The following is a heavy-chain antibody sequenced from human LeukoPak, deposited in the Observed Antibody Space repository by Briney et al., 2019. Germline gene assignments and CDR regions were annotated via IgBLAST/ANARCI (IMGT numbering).Heavy chain of an antibody. CDR2: FDPEDGET. V-gene: IGHV1-24*01. D-gene: IGHD4/OR15-4a*01. CDR3: ARDSNPHDGVYYFDAFDL. J-gene: IGHJ3*01. CDR1: GYTLTELS. Sequence: ASVKVSCKVSGYTLTELSMHWVRQAPGKGLEWMGGFDPEDGETIYAQKFQGRVTMTEDTSTDTAYMELSSLRAEDTAVYYCARDSNPHDGVYYFDAFDLWGQGTVVTVSS.